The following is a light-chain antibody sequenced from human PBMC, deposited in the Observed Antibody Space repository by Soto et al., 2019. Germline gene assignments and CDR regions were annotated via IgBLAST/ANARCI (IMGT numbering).Light chain of an antibody. Sequence: QSALTQPPSASGSPGQSVTISCTGTSSDVGGYNYVSWYQQHPGKAPKLMIYEVSKRPSGVPDRFSGSTSGNTASLTVSGLQAEYEADYSCSSYAGSNNLVVFGTGTKLTV. CDR3: SSYAGSNNLVV. V-gene: IGLV2-8*01. CDR2: EVS. J-gene: IGLJ1*01. CDR1: SSDVGGYNY.